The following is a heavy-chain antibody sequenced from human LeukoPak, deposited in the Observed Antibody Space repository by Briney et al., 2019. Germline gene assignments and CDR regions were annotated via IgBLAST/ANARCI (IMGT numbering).Heavy chain of an antibody. J-gene: IGHJ6*02. CDR3: AKDLAPVYGDYGYFYYGMDV. D-gene: IGHD4-17*01. CDR1: GFTFSSYA. V-gene: IGHV3-23*01. Sequence: GGSLRLSCAVSGFTFSSYAMSWVRQAPGKGLEWVSAISGSGGSTYYADSVKGRFTISRDNSKNTLYLQMNSLRAEDTAVYYCAKDLAPVYGDYGYFYYGMDVWGQGTTVTVSS. CDR2: ISGSGGST.